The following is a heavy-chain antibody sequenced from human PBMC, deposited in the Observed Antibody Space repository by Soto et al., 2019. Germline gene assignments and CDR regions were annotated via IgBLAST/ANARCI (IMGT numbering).Heavy chain of an antibody. Sequence: GGSLRLSCAASGFTFSSYAMHWVRQAPGKGLEWVAVISYDGSNKYYADSVKGRFTISRDNSKNTLYLQMNSLRAEDTAVYYCARDFRGVGDYWGQGTLVTASS. CDR2: ISYDGSNK. CDR1: GFTFSSYA. CDR3: ARDFRGVGDY. D-gene: IGHD2-15*01. V-gene: IGHV3-30-3*01. J-gene: IGHJ4*02.